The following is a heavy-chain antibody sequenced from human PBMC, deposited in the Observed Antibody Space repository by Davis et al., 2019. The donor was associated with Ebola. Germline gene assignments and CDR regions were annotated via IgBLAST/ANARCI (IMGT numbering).Heavy chain of an antibody. CDR2: IYHNGNT. Sequence: PSETLSLTCTVSGGSISSYYWSWIRQPPGKGLEWIGYIYHNGNTNYNPSLKSRVTISIDTSKTQFSLNLSSVTAADTAVYYCAKAGGDRTLNWGQGTLVTVSS. D-gene: IGHD3-16*01. J-gene: IGHJ4*02. CDR3: AKAGGDRTLN. V-gene: IGHV4-59*01. CDR1: GGSISSYY.